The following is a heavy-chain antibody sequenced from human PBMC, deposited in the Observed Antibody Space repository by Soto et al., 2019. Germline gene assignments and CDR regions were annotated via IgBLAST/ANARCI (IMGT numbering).Heavy chain of an antibody. Sequence: PSQSLSLTCAISGDSVSSNGAAWNWIRQSPSRGLEWLGRTYYRSKWYNDYAVSVKSRITINPDTSKNQFSLQLNSVTPEDTAVYYCARDLFLGRDNWFDPWGQGTLVTVSS. D-gene: IGHD7-27*01. CDR2: TYYRSKWYN. V-gene: IGHV6-1*01. CDR3: ARDLFLGRDNWFDP. J-gene: IGHJ5*02. CDR1: GDSVSSNGAA.